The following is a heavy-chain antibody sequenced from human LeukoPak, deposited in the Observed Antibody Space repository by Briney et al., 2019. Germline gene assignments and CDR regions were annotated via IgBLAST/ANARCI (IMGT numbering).Heavy chain of an antibody. D-gene: IGHD6-13*01. Sequence: GGSLRLSCAASGFTFSSYSMNWVRQAPGEGLEWVAKINQDGTEKAYVDSVRGRFTISRDNAKNSLFLQMNSLRAEDTAVYYCARGPLIAAAGTWWGQGTLVTVSS. CDR2: INQDGTEK. CDR3: ARGPLIAAAGTW. J-gene: IGHJ4*02. V-gene: IGHV3-7*03. CDR1: GFTFSSYS.